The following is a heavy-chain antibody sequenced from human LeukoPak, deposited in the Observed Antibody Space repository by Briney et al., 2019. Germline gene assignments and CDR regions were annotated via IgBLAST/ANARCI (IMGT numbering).Heavy chain of an antibody. V-gene: IGHV3-69-1*01. D-gene: IGHD3-9*01. CDR3: TRGVPATISGWYFDL. CDR2: ISSRGTT. CDR1: GFNFIDYN. Sequence: GGSLRLSCAGSGFNFIDYNMNWVRQAPGKGLEWISYISSRGTTYYADSVKGRFTISRDNARNSLYLQGNSLTAADTAVYYCTRGVPATISGWYFDLWGRGTLVTVSS. J-gene: IGHJ2*01.